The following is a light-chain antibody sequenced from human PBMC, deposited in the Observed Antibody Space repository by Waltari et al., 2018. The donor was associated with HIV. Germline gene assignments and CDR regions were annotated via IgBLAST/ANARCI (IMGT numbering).Light chain of an antibody. CDR1: QNVNKW. J-gene: IGKJ2*02. Sequence: DIQLTQSPSTLSASVGDRVTITCRASQNVNKWLAWYQQKPGKAPTLLIYKASSLKSGVPSRFSGSGSGTEFTLTISSLQPYDCATYYCQHYDSYSCTFGQGTKVEIK. CDR2: KAS. CDR3: QHYDSYSCT. V-gene: IGKV1-5*03.